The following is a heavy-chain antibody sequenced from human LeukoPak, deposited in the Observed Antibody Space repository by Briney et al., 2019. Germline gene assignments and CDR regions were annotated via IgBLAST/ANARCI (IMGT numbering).Heavy chain of an antibody. CDR2: IYYSGST. CDR3: ARGGTTIFGVVIRNWFDP. V-gene: IGHV4-39*02. Sequence: SETLSLTCTVSGGSISGSSYYWGWIRQPPGKGLEWIGSIYYSGSTYYNPSLKSRVTISVDTSKNQFSLKLNSVTATDTAVYYCARGGTTIFGVVIRNWFDPWGQGTLVTVSS. J-gene: IGHJ5*02. D-gene: IGHD3-3*01. CDR1: GGSISGSSYY.